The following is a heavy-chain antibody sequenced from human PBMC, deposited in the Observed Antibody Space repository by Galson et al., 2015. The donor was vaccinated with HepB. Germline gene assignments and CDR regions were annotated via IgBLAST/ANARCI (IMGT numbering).Heavy chain of an antibody. CDR3: ARQFPYSSGNYGMDV. D-gene: IGHD6-19*01. CDR2: IYPGDSDT. V-gene: IGHV5-51*01. J-gene: IGHJ6*02. CDR1: GYSFTSYW. Sequence: QSGAEVKKPGESLKISCKGSGYSFTSYWIGWVRQMPGKGLEWMGIIYPGDSDTRYSPSFQGQVTISADKSISTAYLQWSSLKASDTAMYYCARQFPYSSGNYGMDVWGQGTTVTVSS.